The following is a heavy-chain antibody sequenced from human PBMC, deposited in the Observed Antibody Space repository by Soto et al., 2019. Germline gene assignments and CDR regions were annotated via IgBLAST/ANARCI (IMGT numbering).Heavy chain of an antibody. V-gene: IGHV3-48*02. J-gene: IGHJ4*02. CDR3: ARDRGYYDSSGSRPLGY. D-gene: IGHD3-22*01. Sequence: AGGSLRLSCAASGFTFSSYSMNWVRQAPGKGLEWVSYISSSSSTIYYADSVKGRFTISRDNAKNSLYLQMNSLRDEDTAVYYCARDRGYYDSSGSRPLGYWGQGTLVTVSS. CDR2: ISSSSSTI. CDR1: GFTFSSYS.